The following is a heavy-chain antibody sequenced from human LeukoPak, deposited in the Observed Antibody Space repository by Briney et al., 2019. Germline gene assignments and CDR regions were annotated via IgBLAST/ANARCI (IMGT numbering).Heavy chain of an antibody. Sequence: SETLSLTCTVPGGSISGYYWSWIRQPPGKGLEWIGFWYYSGSTNYNPSLKSRVTISVDTPKSQFSLNLSSVTAADTALYYCARTNAFDIWGQGTMVTVSS. CDR2: WYYSGST. J-gene: IGHJ3*02. V-gene: IGHV4-59*08. CDR1: GGSISGYY. CDR3: ARTNAFDI.